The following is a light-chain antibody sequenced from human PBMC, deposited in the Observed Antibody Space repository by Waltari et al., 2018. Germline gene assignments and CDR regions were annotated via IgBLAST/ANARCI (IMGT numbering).Light chain of an antibody. V-gene: IGLV1-40*01. CDR3: QSYDTSLSVV. CDR1: GSNLGAGYD. Sequence: QSVLTQPPSVSGAPGQRVSISCTGSGSNLGAGYDVHWYQQHPGKAPKLLIYGTSNRPPGAPDRFFGSQSGTSASLAITALQAEDEAEYYCQSYDTSLSVVFGGGTKLTVL. J-gene: IGLJ2*01. CDR2: GTS.